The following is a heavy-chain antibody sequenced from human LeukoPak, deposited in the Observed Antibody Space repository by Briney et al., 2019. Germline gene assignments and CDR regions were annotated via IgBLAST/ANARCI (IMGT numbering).Heavy chain of an antibody. V-gene: IGHV1-69*04. J-gene: IGHJ4*02. D-gene: IGHD5-24*01. CDR2: IIPILGIA. Sequence: SVKVSCKASGGTFSSYAISWVRQAPGQGLEWLGRIIPILGIANYAQKFQGRVTITADKSTSTAYMELSSLRSEDTAVYYCASFSRDGYNPFDYWGQGTLVTVSS. CDR3: ASFSRDGYNPFDY. CDR1: GGTFSSYA.